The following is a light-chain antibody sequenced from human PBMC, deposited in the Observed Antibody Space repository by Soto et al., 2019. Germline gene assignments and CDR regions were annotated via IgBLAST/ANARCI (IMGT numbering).Light chain of an antibody. Sequence: DIQMTQSPSTLSASVGDRVTITCRASPSIDSWLAWYQQKPGKAPKLLIYKASTLESGVPSRFSGSGSGTEFTLTISSLQPDDFATYYCQPYSTLYTFGRGTKLEIK. J-gene: IGKJ2*01. V-gene: IGKV1-5*03. CDR1: PSIDSW. CDR2: KAS. CDR3: QPYSTLYT.